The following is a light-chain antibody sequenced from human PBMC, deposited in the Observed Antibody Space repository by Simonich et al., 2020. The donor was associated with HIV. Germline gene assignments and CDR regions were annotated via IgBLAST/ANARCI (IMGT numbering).Light chain of an antibody. V-gene: IGKV3-20*01. CDR2: GAS. CDR3: QQYNNWPIT. J-gene: IGKJ5*01. Sequence: EIVLTQSPGTLSLSPGERATLSCRASQSVSSSYLAWYQQKPGQAPRLLIYGASSRATGIPDRFSGSGSGTDFTLTISSMQSEDFADYYCQQYNNWPITFGQGTRLEIK. CDR1: QSVSSSY.